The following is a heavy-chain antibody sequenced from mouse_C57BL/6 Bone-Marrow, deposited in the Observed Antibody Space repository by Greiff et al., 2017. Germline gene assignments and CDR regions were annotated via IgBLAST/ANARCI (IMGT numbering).Heavy chain of an antibody. D-gene: IGHD1-1*01. CDR1: GFSFNTYA. J-gene: IGHJ1*03. CDR3: VRDLLITTVVAPVGRDV. Sequence: EVQLVESGGGLVQPKGSLKLSCAASGFSFNTYAMNWVRQAPGKGLEWVARIRSKSNNYATYYADSVKDRFTISRDDSEIMLYMQMNNFQTEDTAIHYCVRDLLITTVVAPVGRDVWGTGTTVTVSS. V-gene: IGHV10-1*01. CDR2: IRSKSNNYAT.